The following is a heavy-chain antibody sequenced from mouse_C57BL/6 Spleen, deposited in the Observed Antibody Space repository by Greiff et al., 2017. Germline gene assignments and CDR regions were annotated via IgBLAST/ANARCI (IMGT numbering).Heavy chain of an antibody. Sequence: VQLQQSVAELVRPGASVKLSCTASGFTIKNTYMHWVKQRPEQGLEWLGRIDPANGNTKYATKFQGKATITADTSSNTAYLQLSSLTSEDTASYYCARQVNGYAMDYWGQGTSVTVSS. V-gene: IGHV14-3*01. CDR2: IDPANGNT. J-gene: IGHJ4*01. CDR1: GFTIKNTY. D-gene: IGHD2-1*01. CDR3: ARQVNGYAMDY.